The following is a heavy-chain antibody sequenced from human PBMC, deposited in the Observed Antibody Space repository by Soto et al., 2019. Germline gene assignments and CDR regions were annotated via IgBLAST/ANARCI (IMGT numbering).Heavy chain of an antibody. J-gene: IGHJ4*02. CDR1: GGSISSSSYY. V-gene: IGHV4-39*01. D-gene: IGHD3-9*01. CDR3: ARHGDYDNLGHDY. CDR2: IYYSGST. Sequence: QLQLQESGPGLVKPSETLSLTCTVSGGSISSSSYYWGWIRQPPGKGLEWIGSIYYSGSTYYNPSLKSRVTISVDTSKKQFSLKLRSVTATDTAVYYCARHGDYDNLGHDYWGQGTLVTVSS.